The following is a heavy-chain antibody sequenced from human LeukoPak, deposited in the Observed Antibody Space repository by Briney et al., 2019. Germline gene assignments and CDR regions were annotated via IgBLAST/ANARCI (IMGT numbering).Heavy chain of an antibody. CDR1: GYTFTSYD. CDR2: MSPSSGNT. Sequence: ASVKVSCKASGYTFTSYDINWVRQATGQGLEWMGWMSPSSGNTGYAQKFQGRVTMTRNTSISTAYMELSSLRSEDTAVYYCARVYDSGSYSCPHWGQGTLVTVSS. V-gene: IGHV1-8*01. CDR3: ARVYDSGSYSCPH. D-gene: IGHD3-10*01. J-gene: IGHJ4*02.